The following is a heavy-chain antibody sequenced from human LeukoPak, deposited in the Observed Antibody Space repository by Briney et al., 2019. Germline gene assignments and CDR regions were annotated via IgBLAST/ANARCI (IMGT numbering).Heavy chain of an antibody. V-gene: IGHV1-69*01. D-gene: IGHD4-11*01. CDR1: GGTFCSYT. CDR3: ARVDSNYFMDV. CDR2: IIPIFGTA. J-gene: IGHJ6*03. Sequence: SVKVSCKASGGTFCSYTISWVRQAPGQGLEWMGGIIPIFGTANYAQKFQGRVTITADESTSTAYMELSSLRSENTAVYYCARVDSNYFMDVWGKGTTVTVSS.